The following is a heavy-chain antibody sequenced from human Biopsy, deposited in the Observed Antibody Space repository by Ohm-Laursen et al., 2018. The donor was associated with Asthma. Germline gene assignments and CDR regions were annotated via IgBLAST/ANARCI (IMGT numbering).Heavy chain of an antibody. CDR1: GFVFSQCG. Sequence: SLRLSCAAPGFVFSQCGMHWVRQGPGKGMEWVALVSSDGHNKYYEDSVKGRFTISRDNSRNRLYLQINRLTVEDSAVYFCARQSGQDYGDSSGFDIWGQGTKVAVSS. D-gene: IGHD3-22*01. V-gene: IGHV3-30*03. CDR3: ARQSGQDYGDSSGFDI. J-gene: IGHJ3*02. CDR2: VSSDGHNK.